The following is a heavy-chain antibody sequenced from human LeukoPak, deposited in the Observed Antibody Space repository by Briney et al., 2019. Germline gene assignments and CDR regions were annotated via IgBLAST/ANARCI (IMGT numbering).Heavy chain of an antibody. D-gene: IGHD2-15*01. CDR2: IKQDGSDK. Sequence: GGSLRLSCAASGFTFTKYWMTWVRQAPGKGLEWVGNIKQDGSDKNYMDSVKGRFTISRDNSQNTLYLHMNNLGAEDTAIYYCAKDRIASPPQGRFDPWGQGTQVTVSS. CDR1: GFTFTKYW. J-gene: IGHJ5*02. CDR3: AKDRIASPPQGRFDP. V-gene: IGHV3-7*03.